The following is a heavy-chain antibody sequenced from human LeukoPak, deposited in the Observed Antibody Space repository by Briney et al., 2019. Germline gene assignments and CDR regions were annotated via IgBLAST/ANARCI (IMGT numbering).Heavy chain of an antibody. J-gene: IGHJ4*02. CDR1: GYTFTGYD. CDR2: INPSSGGT. Sequence: ASVKVSCKASGYTFTGYDMHWVRQAPGQGLEWMGWINPSSGGTNYAQKFQGRVTMTRDTSISTAYMELSRLRSDDTAVYYCARNFYFDSSGYYHYWGQGTLVTVSS. V-gene: IGHV1-2*02. CDR3: ARNFYFDSSGYYHY. D-gene: IGHD3-22*01.